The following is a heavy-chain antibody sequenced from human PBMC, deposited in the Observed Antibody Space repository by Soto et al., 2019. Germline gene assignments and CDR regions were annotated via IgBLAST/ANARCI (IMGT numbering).Heavy chain of an antibody. V-gene: IGHV4-4*02. Sequence: SEPLSLTCIVSDGSISSYDWWTWVRQPPGKGLEWIGKMYHSGGADYSPSLKSRVTISADSSKNHFSLRLTGVTAADTAVYYCATGNVDSMLEYWGQGTLVTVSS. D-gene: IGHD3-3*01. CDR2: MYHSGGA. J-gene: IGHJ4*02. CDR3: ATGNVDSMLEY. CDR1: DGSISSYDW.